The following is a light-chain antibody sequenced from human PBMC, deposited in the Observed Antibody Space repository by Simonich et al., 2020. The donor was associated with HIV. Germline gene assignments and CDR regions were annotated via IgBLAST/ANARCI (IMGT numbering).Light chain of an antibody. CDR2: RNN. CDR3: AAWDGSLSGVV. V-gene: IGLV1-47*01. Sequence: QSVLTQPPSASGTPGHRVTISCSGSSSNIGSNYVYWYQQLPGTAPKLLIYRNNQRSSGDPDRFSGSKSGTSASLAISGLRSDDEADYYCAAWDGSLSGVVFGGGTKLTVL. CDR1: SSNIGSNY. J-gene: IGLJ2*01.